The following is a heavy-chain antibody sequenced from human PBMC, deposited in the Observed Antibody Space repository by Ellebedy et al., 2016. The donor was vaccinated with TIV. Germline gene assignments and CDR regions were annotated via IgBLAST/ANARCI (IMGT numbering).Heavy chain of an antibody. J-gene: IGHJ6*03. V-gene: IGHV3-23*01. CDR1: GFTFSSYA. Sequence: GESLKISXAASGFTFSSYAMRWVRQAPGRRLEWVSAISGSGGSTHYVDSERGRFTIARDNSKNTLYLQMTSLRAEDTAVYYWARAPTAIFAHFYYYYYYMDVWGKGTTVTVSS. CDR3: ARAPTAIFAHFYYYYYYMDV. CDR2: ISGSGGST. D-gene: IGHD2-21*02.